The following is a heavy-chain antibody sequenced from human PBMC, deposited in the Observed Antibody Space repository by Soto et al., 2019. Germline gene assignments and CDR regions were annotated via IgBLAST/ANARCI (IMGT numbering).Heavy chain of an antibody. D-gene: IGHD6-6*01. J-gene: IGHJ6*02. CDR2: ISAYNGNT. Sequence: EASVKVSCKASGYTFTSCGISWVRQAPGQGLEWMGWISAYNGNTNYAQKLQGRVTMTTDTSTSTAYMELRSLRSDDTAVYYCARDSAXRLEYSSSSHYYYGMDVWGQWTTVTVSS. CDR3: ARDSAXRLEYSSSSHYYYGMDV. V-gene: IGHV1-18*01. CDR1: GYTFTSCG.